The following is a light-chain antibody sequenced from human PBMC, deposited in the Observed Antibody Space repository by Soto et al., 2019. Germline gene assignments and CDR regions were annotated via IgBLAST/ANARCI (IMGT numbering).Light chain of an antibody. Sequence: QSALTQPPSVSGSPGQSVTISCTGTSSDVGSYTRVSWYQQPPGTATKLMIYEVSNRPSGVPDRFSGSKSGNTASLTISGLQAEDEADYYCSLYTSSSYVLGTGTKVTVL. J-gene: IGLJ1*01. V-gene: IGLV2-18*01. CDR1: SSDVGSYTR. CDR2: EVS. CDR3: SLYTSSSYV.